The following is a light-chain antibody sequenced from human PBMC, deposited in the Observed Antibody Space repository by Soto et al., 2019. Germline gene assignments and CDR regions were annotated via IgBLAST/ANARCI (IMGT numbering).Light chain of an antibody. CDR3: QQYATYPWT. Sequence: DIPLTQTPSTLSASIGDRVTITCRASQSLSGWLAWYQQTPGKAPKLLISDAFRLESGVPSRFRGSGSGTECSLTISSLQPGDSATYYCQQYATYPWTFGRGTKV. CDR1: QSLSGW. CDR2: DAF. J-gene: IGKJ1*01. V-gene: IGKV1-5*01.